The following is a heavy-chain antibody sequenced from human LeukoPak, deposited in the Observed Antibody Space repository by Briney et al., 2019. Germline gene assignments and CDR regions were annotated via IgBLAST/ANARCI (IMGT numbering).Heavy chain of an antibody. Sequence: SQRLECTSCGVTFTGYGMSWVREAPGKGLEWVANIKEDGSEKNYMDSVKGRFTISRDNSKNSLWLQMNSLRAEDTAVCFRARGRGFGSWGQGTLVTVSS. CDR1: GVTFTGYG. D-gene: IGHD3-10*01. CDR2: IKEDGSEK. J-gene: IGHJ4*02. CDR3: ARGRGFGS. V-gene: IGHV3-7*03.